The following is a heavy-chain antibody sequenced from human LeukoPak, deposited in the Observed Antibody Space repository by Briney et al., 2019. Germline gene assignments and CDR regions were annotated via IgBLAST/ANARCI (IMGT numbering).Heavy chain of an antibody. CDR1: GFTVSSNY. Sequence: GGSLRLSCAASGFTVSSNYMSWVRQAPGKGLEWVSVIYSGGSTYYADSVKGRFTISRDNSKNTLYLQMNSLRAEDTAVYYCARDRGGYYYYPLDYWGQGILVTVSS. J-gene: IGHJ4*02. V-gene: IGHV3-66*01. D-gene: IGHD3-22*01. CDR2: IYSGGST. CDR3: ARDRGGYYYYPLDY.